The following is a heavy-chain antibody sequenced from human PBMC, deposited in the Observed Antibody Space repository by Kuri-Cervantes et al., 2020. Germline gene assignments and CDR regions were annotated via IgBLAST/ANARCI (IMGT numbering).Heavy chain of an antibody. CDR3: ARGSTVTTWGYYYYYMDV. J-gene: IGHJ6*03. Sequence: SVNVSCKASGGTFSSYAISWVRQAPGQGLEWMGGIIPIFGTANYAQKFQGRVTITADKSTSTAYMELSSLRSEDTAVYYCARGSTVTTWGYYYYYMDVWGKGTTVTVSS. D-gene: IGHD4-17*01. V-gene: IGHV1-69*06. CDR1: GGTFSSYA. CDR2: IIPIFGTA.